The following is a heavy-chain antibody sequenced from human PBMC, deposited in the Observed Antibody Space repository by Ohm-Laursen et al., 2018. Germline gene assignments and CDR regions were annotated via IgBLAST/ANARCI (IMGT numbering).Heavy chain of an antibody. V-gene: IGHV3-15*01. D-gene: IGHD6-6*01. CDR1: GFTFSNAW. J-gene: IGHJ4*02. CDR3: TTVGQLVDYFDY. CDR2: IKCKTDGGTT. Sequence: SLRLSCAASGFTFSNAWMSWVRQAPGKGLEWVGRIKCKTDGGTTDYAAPVKGRFTISRDDSKNTLYLQMNSLKTEDTAVYYCTTVGQLVDYFDYWGQGTLVTVSS.